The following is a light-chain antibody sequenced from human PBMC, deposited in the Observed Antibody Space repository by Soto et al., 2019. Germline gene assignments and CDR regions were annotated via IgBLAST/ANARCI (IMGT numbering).Light chain of an antibody. CDR2: DTS. Sequence: QAVVTQEPSLTVSPGGTVTLTCGSSTGAVTSGHYPYWFQQKPGQAPRTLIYDTSDKHSWTPARFSGSVLGGKAALTLSGAQPEDEDDYYCLLSYGGARVFGGGTKLTVL. CDR3: LLSYGGARV. V-gene: IGLV7-46*01. J-gene: IGLJ3*02. CDR1: TGAVTSGHY.